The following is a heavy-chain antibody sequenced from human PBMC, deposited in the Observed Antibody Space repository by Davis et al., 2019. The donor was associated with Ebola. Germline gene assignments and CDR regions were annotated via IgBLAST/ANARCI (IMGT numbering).Heavy chain of an antibody. Sequence: GESLKISCAASGFTFRSYGMHWVRQAPGKGLEWVAVISYDGINKYYADSVKGRFTISRDNSKNTLYLQMNSLRAEDTAVYYCAKDMAYCGGDCPEYYYYYGMDVWGQGTTVTVSS. CDR1: GFTFRSYG. D-gene: IGHD2-21*02. V-gene: IGHV3-30*18. CDR3: AKDMAYCGGDCPEYYYYYGMDV. J-gene: IGHJ6*02. CDR2: ISYDGINK.